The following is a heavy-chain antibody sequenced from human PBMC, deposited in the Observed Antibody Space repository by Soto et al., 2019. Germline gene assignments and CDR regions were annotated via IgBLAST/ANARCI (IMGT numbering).Heavy chain of an antibody. CDR2: IYHSGRT. J-gene: IGHJ4*02. Sequence: SETLSLTCLVSGGSTRSSKWWSGFRHPPVAGREWVGKIYHSGRTTYNPSLKSRFTISVDKSKNQFPLRLSSLTAADTAVYYCGRDLDCSGGSCYDDYGGQGTLVTVSS. D-gene: IGHD2-15*01. CDR3: GRDLDCSGGSCYDDY. CDR1: GGSTRSSKW. V-gene: IGHV4-4*02.